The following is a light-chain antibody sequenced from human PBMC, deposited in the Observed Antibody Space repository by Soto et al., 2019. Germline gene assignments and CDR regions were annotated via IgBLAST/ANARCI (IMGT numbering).Light chain of an antibody. CDR1: QSVSRNY. CDR2: DVS. CDR3: QKYGRSPT. J-gene: IGKJ1*01. V-gene: IGKV3-20*01. Sequence: EIVLTQSPGTLSLSPGERATLSCRSSQSVSRNYLAWYQQKPEQAPRLVIYDVSGRATGIPDRFSGSGSGTDFTLTISRLEPEDFAVYFCQKYGRSPTFGQWNKVEIK.